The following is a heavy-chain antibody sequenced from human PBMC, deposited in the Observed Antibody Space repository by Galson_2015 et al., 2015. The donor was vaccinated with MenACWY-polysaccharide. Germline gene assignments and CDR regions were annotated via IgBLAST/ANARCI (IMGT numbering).Heavy chain of an antibody. Sequence: SLRLSCAASGFTLNTYGMHWVRQAPGKGQEWAAFIRNDGSDKYYADSVRGRFTITRDNSKKTVYLQLNSLRNEDTAVYFCAKWWRNTPPGDSWGQGTLVTVSS. CDR3: AKWWRNTPPGDS. CDR1: GFTLNTYG. D-gene: IGHD2-15*01. CDR2: IRNDGSDK. V-gene: IGHV3-30*02. J-gene: IGHJ4*02.